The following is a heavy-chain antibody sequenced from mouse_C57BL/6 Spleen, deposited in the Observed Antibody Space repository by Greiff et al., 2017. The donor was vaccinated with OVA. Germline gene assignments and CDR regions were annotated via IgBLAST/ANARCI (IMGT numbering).Heavy chain of an antibody. Sequence: VMLVESGPGLVQPSQSLSITCTVSGFSLTSYGVHWVRQSPGKGLEWLGVIWSGGSTDYNAAFISRLSISKDNSKSQVFFKMNSLQADDTAIYYCARNGLYGNYPAMDYWGQGTSVTVSS. CDR1: GFSLTSYG. V-gene: IGHV2-2*01. J-gene: IGHJ4*01. D-gene: IGHD2-1*01. CDR3: ARNGLYGNYPAMDY. CDR2: IWSGGST.